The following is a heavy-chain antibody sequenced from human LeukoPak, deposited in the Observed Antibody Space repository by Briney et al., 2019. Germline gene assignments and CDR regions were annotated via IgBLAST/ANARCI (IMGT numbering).Heavy chain of an antibody. Sequence: PGRSLRLSCAASGFIFSSYAIHRVRQAPGKGLEWVAVISYHGKDRYYAEFVKGRFTISRDYSKNTLDLQMNSLRTEDTAVYYCVIQDCSGGSCYLDSWGQGTLVTVSS. V-gene: IGHV3-30*04. CDR1: GFIFSSYA. CDR2: ISYHGKDR. J-gene: IGHJ4*02. CDR3: VIQDCSGGSCYLDS. D-gene: IGHD2-15*01.